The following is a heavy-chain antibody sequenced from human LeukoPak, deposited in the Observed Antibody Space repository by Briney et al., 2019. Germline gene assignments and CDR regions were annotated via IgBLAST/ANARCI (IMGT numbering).Heavy chain of an antibody. V-gene: IGHV4-59*12. CDR3: ASYNGPLYYFDY. CDR2: IFYSGST. CDR1: GGSISSYY. J-gene: IGHJ4*02. D-gene: IGHD1-14*01. Sequence: PSETLSLTCTVSGGSISSYYWSWIRQPPGKGLEWIGNIFYSGSTYYSPSLTSRVTISVDTSKNQFSLKLSSVTAADTAVYYCASYNGPLYYFDYWGQGTLVAVSS.